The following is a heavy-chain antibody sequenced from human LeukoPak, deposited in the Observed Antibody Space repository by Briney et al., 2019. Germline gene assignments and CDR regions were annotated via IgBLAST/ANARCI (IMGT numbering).Heavy chain of an antibody. D-gene: IGHD6-13*01. CDR3: ARGRIAAAGPYFDY. CDR2: ISSSGSTI. V-gene: IGHV3-48*03. Sequence: PGGSLRLSCAASGFTFSSYEMNWVRQAPGKGLEWVSYISSSGSTIYYADSVKGRFTISRDNAKNSLYLQMNSLRAEDTAVYYCARGRIAAAGPYFDYWGQGTLATVSS. J-gene: IGHJ4*02. CDR1: GFTFSSYE.